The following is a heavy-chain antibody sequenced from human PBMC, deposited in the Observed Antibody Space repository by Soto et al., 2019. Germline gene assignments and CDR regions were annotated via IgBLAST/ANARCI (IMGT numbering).Heavy chain of an antibody. J-gene: IGHJ5*02. Sequence: ASVKVSFKASGYTFTSYGISWVRQAPGQGLEWMGWISAYNGNTNYAQKLQGRVTMTTDTSTSTAYMELRSLRSDDTAVYYCARFSGVVVVAAPHPFDPWGQGTLVTVSS. CDR2: ISAYNGNT. CDR3: ARFSGVVVVAAPHPFDP. V-gene: IGHV1-18*01. CDR1: GYTFTSYG. D-gene: IGHD2-15*01.